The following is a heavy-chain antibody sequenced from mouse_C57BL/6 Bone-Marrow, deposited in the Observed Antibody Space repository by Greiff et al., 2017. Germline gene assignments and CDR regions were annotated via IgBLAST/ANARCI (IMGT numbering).Heavy chain of an antibody. V-gene: IGHV1-64*01. CDR1: GYTFTSYW. J-gene: IGHJ2*01. CDR2: IPPNSGST. CDR3: ARSVWD. Sequence: VQLKQPGAELVKPGASVKLSCKASGYTFTSYWMHWVKQRPGKGLEWIGMIPPNSGSTNYNEKFKSKATLTVDKSSSTAYMQLSSLTSEDSAFYYCARSVWDWGQGTTLTVSS.